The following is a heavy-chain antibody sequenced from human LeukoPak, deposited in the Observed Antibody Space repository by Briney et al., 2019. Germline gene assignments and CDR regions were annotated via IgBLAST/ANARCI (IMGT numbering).Heavy chain of an antibody. CDR2: MNPNSGNT. J-gene: IGHJ3*02. V-gene: IGHV1-8*02. D-gene: IGHD6-19*01. CDR1: GYTFTGYY. Sequence: ASVKVSCKASGYTFTGYYMHWVRQAPGQGLEWMGWMNPNSGNTGYAQKFQGRVTMTRNTSISTAYMELSSLRSEDTAVYYCARTEAVSDAFDIWGQGTMVTVSS. CDR3: ARTEAVSDAFDI.